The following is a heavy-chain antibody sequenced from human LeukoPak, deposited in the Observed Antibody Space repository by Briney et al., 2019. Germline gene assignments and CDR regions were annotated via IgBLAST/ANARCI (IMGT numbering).Heavy chain of an antibody. CDR1: GFTFSSYA. J-gene: IGHJ4*02. V-gene: IGHV3-64D*06. D-gene: IGHD1-26*01. CDR3: VKRYGGSYYGIDY. CDR2: ISSNGGST. Sequence: GGSLRLSCSASGFTFSSYAMHWVRQAPGKGLEYVSAISSNGGSTYYADSGKGRFTISRDNSKNTLYLQMSSLRAEDTAVYYCVKRYGGSYYGIDYWGQGTLVTVSS.